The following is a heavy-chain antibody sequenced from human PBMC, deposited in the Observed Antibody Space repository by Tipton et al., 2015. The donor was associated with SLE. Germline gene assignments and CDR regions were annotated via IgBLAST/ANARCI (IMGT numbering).Heavy chain of an antibody. CDR1: GGSISSSSYY. Sequence: LRLSCTVSGGSISSSSYYWGWIRQPPGKGLEWIGSIYYSGSTYYNPSLKSRVTISVDTSKNQFSLKLSSVTAADTAVYYCARDRIAAAGLNWFDPWGQGTLVTVSS. D-gene: IGHD6-13*01. CDR3: ARDRIAAAGLNWFDP. J-gene: IGHJ5*02. V-gene: IGHV4-39*07. CDR2: IYYSGST.